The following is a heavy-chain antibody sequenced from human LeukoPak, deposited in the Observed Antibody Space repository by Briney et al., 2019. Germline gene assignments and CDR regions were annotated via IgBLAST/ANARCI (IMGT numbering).Heavy chain of an antibody. J-gene: IGHJ5*02. CDR2: INPNSGGT. Sequence: ASVKVSCKASRYTFTGYYMHWVRQAPGQGLEWMGWINPNSGGTSYAQKFQGRVTMTRDTSISTAYMELSRLRSDDTAVYYCARRALWFGGENWFDPWGQGTLVTVSS. CDR1: RYTFTGYY. CDR3: ARRALWFGGENWFDP. V-gene: IGHV1-2*02. D-gene: IGHD3-10*01.